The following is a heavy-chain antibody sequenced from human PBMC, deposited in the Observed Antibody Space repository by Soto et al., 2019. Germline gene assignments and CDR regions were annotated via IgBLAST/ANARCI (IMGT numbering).Heavy chain of an antibody. V-gene: IGHV4-59*01. CDR2: IYYTGST. D-gene: IGHD1-26*01. CDR3: ARERIVGGTRLFDY. Sequence: QVQLQESGPGLVKPSETLSLTCTVSGVSMTSYYWRWLRQPPGKGLEWIGNIYYTGSTNYNPSLKSRVTISLDTSQNQFSLKLSSVTAADTAVYYCARERIVGGTRLFDYWGQGALVTVSS. J-gene: IGHJ4*02. CDR1: GVSMTSYY.